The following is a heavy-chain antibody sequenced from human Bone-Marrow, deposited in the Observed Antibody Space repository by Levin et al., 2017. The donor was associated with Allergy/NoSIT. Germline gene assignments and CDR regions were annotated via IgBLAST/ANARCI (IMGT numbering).Heavy chain of an antibody. CDR3: ARGRAHSYGRGTFEY. CDR2: IYPGDSDT. J-gene: IGHJ4*02. V-gene: IGHV5-51*01. CDR1: EYTFTAYW. Sequence: GESLKISCQASEYTFTAYWIGWVRQVPGKGLEWMGVIYPGDSDTRYSPSFQGQVTISADNSINTAYLQLSSLKASDTAVYYCARGRAHSYGRGTFEYWGQGTLVTVSS. D-gene: IGHD5-18*01.